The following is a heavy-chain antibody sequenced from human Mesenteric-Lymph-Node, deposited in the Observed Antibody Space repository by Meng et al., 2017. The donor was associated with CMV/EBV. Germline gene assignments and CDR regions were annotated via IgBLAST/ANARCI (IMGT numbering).Heavy chain of an antibody. V-gene: IGHV3-30-3*01. CDR3: ARKGRDAFDI. D-gene: IGHD2-15*01. J-gene: IGHJ3*02. CDR2: ISYDGSNK. CDR1: GFTFSSYA. Sequence: GESLKISCAASGFTFSSYAMHWVRQAPGKGLEWVAVISYDGSNKYYADSVKGRFTISRDNSKNTLYLQMNSLRAEDTAVYYCARKGRDAFDIWGQGTMVTVSS.